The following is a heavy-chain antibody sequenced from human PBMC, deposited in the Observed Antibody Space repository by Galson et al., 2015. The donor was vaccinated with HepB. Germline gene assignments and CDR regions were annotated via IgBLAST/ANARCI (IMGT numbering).Heavy chain of an antibody. J-gene: IGHJ5*02. Sequence: SVKVSCKASGYTFSRYAMNWVRQAPGQGLEWMGWIHTNTGNPTYAQAFTGRFVFSLDTSVSTAYLQITSLKAEDTAVYYCVRTPYYGSGSFYNVWFDPRGLGTLVTVSS. CDR1: GYTFSRYA. V-gene: IGHV7-4-1*02. CDR2: IHTNTGNP. CDR3: VRTPYYGSGSFYNVWFDP. D-gene: IGHD3-10*01.